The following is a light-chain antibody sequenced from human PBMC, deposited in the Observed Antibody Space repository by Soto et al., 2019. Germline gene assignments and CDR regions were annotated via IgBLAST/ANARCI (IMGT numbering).Light chain of an antibody. V-gene: IGLV1-51*01. J-gene: IGLJ2*01. CDR2: DNN. CDR3: GAWDSSLSAVV. CDR1: NSNIENND. Sequence: QPVLTQPPSVSPAPGQKVTVSCSGSNSNIENNDISWYRQVPGTAPRLLIYDNNRRPSGIPDRFSGSKSGTSATLDITGLQTGDEADYYCGAWDSSLSAVVFGGGTKLTVL.